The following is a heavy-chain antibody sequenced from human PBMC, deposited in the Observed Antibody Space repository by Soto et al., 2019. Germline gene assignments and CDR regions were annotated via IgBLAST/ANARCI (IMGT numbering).Heavy chain of an antibody. Sequence: QVQLQESGPGLVKPSQTLYLTCTVSGCSISGGGADWSWIHQRPGKGLERIGYLYYSGSFYDNPSLQGRVMISSDTEKNQFSLGVSSVTVADTAVYYCARAPETTPIVRVVVPYFFASWGQGTLVTVSS. CDR3: ARAPETTPIVRVVVPYFFAS. CDR2: LYYSGSF. CDR1: GCSISGGGAD. D-gene: IGHD3-16*02. V-gene: IGHV4-31*03. J-gene: IGHJ4*02.